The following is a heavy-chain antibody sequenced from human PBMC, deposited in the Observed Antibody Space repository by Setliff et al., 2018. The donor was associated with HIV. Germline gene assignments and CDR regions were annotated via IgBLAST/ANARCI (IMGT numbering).Heavy chain of an antibody. D-gene: IGHD1-1*01. Sequence: ASETLSLTCGVYGESVSGYSWNWIRQPPGKGLEWIGEINHSGTTNNSPSLKSRVTISVDTSKNHLSLNLTSVTAADTAVYYCARRGWNAYKAFDYWGQGTLVTVSS. J-gene: IGHJ4*02. V-gene: IGHV4-34*01. CDR1: GESVSGYS. CDR3: ARRGWNAYKAFDY. CDR2: INHSGTT.